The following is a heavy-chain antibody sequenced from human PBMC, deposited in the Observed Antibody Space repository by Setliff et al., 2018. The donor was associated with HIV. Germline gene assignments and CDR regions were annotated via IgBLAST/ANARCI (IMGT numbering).Heavy chain of an antibody. D-gene: IGHD3-10*01. Sequence: KPSETLSLTCAVYGGSFNDYYWTWIRQPPGKGPEWIGEIDHSGNIKYHASLKSRVTISKDTSKNQISLKLRSVTAADTAVYYCARGLNYYGSGSYLPLGYWGQGTLVTVSS. CDR2: IDHSGNI. V-gene: IGHV4-34*01. CDR3: ARGLNYYGSGSYLPLGY. CDR1: GGSFNDYY. J-gene: IGHJ4*02.